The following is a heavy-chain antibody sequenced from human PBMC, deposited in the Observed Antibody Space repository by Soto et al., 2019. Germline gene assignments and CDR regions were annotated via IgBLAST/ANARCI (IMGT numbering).Heavy chain of an antibody. Sequence: SETLSLTCTVSGGSISSYDWSWIRQPPGKGLEWIGYIYYSGNTNYNPSLKSRVTISVDTSKNQFSLKLSSVTAADTAVYYCARSGPYGSGLDWFDPWGQGTLVTVSS. V-gene: IGHV4-59*01. D-gene: IGHD3-10*01. CDR3: ARSGPYGSGLDWFDP. CDR1: GGSISSYD. J-gene: IGHJ5*02. CDR2: IYYSGNT.